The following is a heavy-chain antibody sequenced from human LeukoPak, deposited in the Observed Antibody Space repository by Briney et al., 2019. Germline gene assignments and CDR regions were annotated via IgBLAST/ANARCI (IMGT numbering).Heavy chain of an antibody. J-gene: IGHJ3*02. Sequence: GGTLRLSCAASGFAFSSYGMSWVRQAPGKGLEWVSAISGSGGSTYYADSVKGRFTISRDNSKNTLYLQMNSLRAEDTAVYYCAKDVIPFVAAPLDAFDIWGQGTMVTVSS. D-gene: IGHD6-19*01. CDR1: GFAFSSYG. V-gene: IGHV3-23*01. CDR3: AKDVIPFVAAPLDAFDI. CDR2: ISGSGGST.